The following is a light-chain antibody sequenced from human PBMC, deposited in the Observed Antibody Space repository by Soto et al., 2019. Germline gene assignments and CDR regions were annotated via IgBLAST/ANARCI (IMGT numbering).Light chain of an antibody. CDR3: AAWDGSLNGHV. CDR2: RTE. Sequence: QSVLTQPPSASGTPGQRVTISCFGSSSNIGSNSVSWYQQLPGSAPKLLIYRTEQRPSGVPGRFSGSKSDTSGSLAINGLQSEDEADYYCAAWDGSLNGHVFGTGTKLTVL. CDR1: SSNIGSNS. V-gene: IGLV1-44*01. J-gene: IGLJ1*01.